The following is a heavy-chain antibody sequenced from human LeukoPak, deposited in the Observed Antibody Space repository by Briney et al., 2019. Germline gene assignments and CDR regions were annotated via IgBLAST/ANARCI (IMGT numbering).Heavy chain of an antibody. CDR2: INHSGST. J-gene: IGHJ4*02. D-gene: IGHD3-22*01. CDR1: GGSFSGYY. CDR3: ARAARRWYDSSGAPDY. Sequence: SETLSLTCAVYGGSFSGYYWSWIRQPPGKGLEWIGEINHSGSTNYNPSLKSRVTISVDTSKNQFSLKLSSVTAADTAVYYCARAARRWYDSSGAPDYWGQGTLVTVSS. V-gene: IGHV4-34*01.